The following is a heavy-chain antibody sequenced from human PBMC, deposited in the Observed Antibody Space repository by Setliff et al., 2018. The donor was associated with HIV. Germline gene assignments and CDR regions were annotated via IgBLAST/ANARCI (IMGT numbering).Heavy chain of an antibody. D-gene: IGHD3-3*01. CDR1: GGTFSRYA. Sequence: ASVKVSCKASGGTFSRYAISWVRQAPGQGLEWMGGIIPIFGTANYAQKFQGRVTITTDESTSTAYMELSSLRSEDTAVYYCARDQIVDYNFWSGYYTGEFPLQDYYIDVWGKGTTVTVSS. CDR2: IIPIFGTA. V-gene: IGHV1-69*05. J-gene: IGHJ6*03. CDR3: ARDQIVDYNFWSGYYTGEFPLQDYYIDV.